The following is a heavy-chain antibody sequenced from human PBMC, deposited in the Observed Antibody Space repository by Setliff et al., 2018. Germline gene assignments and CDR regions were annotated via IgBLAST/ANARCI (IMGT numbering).Heavy chain of an antibody. CDR1: GDSISSSSYY. D-gene: IGHD1-1*01. Sequence: SETLSLTCSVSGDSISSSSYYWGWIRQPPGKGLEWIGSINYSGITYYNSSLKSRVTISVDTSKSQFSLRLNSVTAADTAVYYCARTGAYRYFDYWGRGTLVTVSS. V-gene: IGHV4-39*01. J-gene: IGHJ4*02. CDR3: ARTGAYRYFDY. CDR2: INYSGIT.